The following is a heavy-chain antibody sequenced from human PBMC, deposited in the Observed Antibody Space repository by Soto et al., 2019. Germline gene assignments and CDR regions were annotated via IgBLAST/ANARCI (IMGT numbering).Heavy chain of an antibody. CDR3: ARDLAAADG. V-gene: IGHV1-69*04. Sequence: SGGKVNSEDVGGVRQAPGQGLEWMGIIIPIGGTANYAQKFQGRVTLTVDTSTGTVYMELSSLRFEDTAVYYCARDLAAADGWGQGTLVTVSS. CDR1: GGKVNSED. J-gene: IGHJ4*02. D-gene: IGHD6-13*01. CDR2: IIPIGGTA.